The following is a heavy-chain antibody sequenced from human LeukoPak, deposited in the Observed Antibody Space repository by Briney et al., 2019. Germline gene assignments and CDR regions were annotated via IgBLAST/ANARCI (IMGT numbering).Heavy chain of an antibody. D-gene: IGHD6-19*01. Sequence: PSETLSLTCAVYGGSFSGYYWSWIRQPPGKGLEWIGSIYYSGSTYYNPSLKSRVTISVDTSKNQFSLKLSSVTAADTAMYYCARQRGIAVAAYWGQGTLVTVSS. CDR3: ARQRGIAVAAY. J-gene: IGHJ4*02. CDR1: GGSFSGYY. V-gene: IGHV4-59*05. CDR2: IYYSGST.